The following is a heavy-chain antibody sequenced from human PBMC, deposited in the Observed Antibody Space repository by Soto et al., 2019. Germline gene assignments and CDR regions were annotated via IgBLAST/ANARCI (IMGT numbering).Heavy chain of an antibody. CDR2: IYYSGST. CDR3: ASSVATIIVKFDY. CDR1: GGAISSGGYY. Sequence: QVQLQESGPGLVKPSQTLSLTCTVSGGAISSGGYYWSWIRQHPGKGLEWIGYIYYSGSTYYNPSLNSRVTMSVDTSNNQFSMKLSSVTAGDTAVYYCASSVATIIVKFDYWGQGTLVTVSS. V-gene: IGHV4-31*03. D-gene: IGHD5-12*01. J-gene: IGHJ4*02.